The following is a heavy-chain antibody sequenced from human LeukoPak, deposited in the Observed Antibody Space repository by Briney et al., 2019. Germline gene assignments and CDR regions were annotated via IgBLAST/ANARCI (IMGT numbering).Heavy chain of an antibody. V-gene: IGHV4-59*01. CDR2: IYYSGST. J-gene: IGHJ3*02. CDR1: GGSLSSYY. CDR3: ARFSSHGGAALDI. Sequence: PSETLSLTCTVSGGSLSSYYWSWVRQPPGKGLEWIGYIYYSGSTNYNPSLKSRVTISVDTSENQFSLKLSSVTAADTAVYYCARFSSHGGAALDIWGQGTMVTVSS. D-gene: IGHD4-17*01.